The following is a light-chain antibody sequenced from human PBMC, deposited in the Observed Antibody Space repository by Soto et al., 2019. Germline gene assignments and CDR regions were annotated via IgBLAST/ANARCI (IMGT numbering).Light chain of an antibody. Sequence: DIQVTQSPPTLSASVGDRVSITCRASQTISTWMAWYQQKPGKAPKLLVYDASTLQSGVASRFSGSGSGTEFTLTISSLRPDDFATYYCQQYNSYWTFGQGTKVDIK. V-gene: IGKV1-5*01. CDR1: QTISTW. J-gene: IGKJ1*01. CDR3: QQYNSYWT. CDR2: DAS.